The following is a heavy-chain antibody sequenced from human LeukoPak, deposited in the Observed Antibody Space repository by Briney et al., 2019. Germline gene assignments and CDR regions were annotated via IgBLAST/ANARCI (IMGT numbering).Heavy chain of an antibody. CDR2: IKSKTDGGTT. Sequence: GGSLRLSCAASGFTFSNAWMSWVRQAPGKGLEWVGRIKSKTDGGTTDYAAPVKGRLTISRDDSKNTLYLQMNSLKTEDTAVYYCTTARLNYVWGSYRYFDYWGQGTLVTVSS. CDR1: GFTFSNAW. CDR3: TTARLNYVWGSYRYFDY. D-gene: IGHD3-16*02. J-gene: IGHJ4*02. V-gene: IGHV3-15*01.